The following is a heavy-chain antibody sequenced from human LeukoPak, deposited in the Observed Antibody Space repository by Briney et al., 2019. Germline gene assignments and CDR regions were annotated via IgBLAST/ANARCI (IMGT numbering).Heavy chain of an antibody. CDR2: IYTSGST. D-gene: IGHD3-22*01. CDR1: GGSISSYY. CDR3: ARSITMIVVAVSAFDI. J-gene: IGHJ3*02. V-gene: IGHV4-4*07. Sequence: SETLSLTCTVSGGSISSYYWSWIRQPAGKGLEWIGRIYTSGSTNYNPSLKSRVTISVDTSKNQFSLKLSSVTAADTAVYYCARSITMIVVAVSAFDIWGQGTMVTVSS.